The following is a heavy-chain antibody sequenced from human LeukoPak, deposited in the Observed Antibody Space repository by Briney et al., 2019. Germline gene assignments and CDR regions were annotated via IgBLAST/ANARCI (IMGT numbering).Heavy chain of an antibody. Sequence: GGSLRLSCAVSGITFSNYGMSWVRQAPGKGLDWVAGIADNGRTTYADSVKGRFTISRDNPKNTLYLQMNSLRAEDTAVYFCAKRGVVIRVILVGFHKEAYYFDSWGQGALVTVSS. CDR2: IADNGRT. D-gene: IGHD3-22*01. J-gene: IGHJ4*02. CDR1: GITFSNYG. V-gene: IGHV3-23*01. CDR3: AKRGVVIRVILVGFHKEAYYFDS.